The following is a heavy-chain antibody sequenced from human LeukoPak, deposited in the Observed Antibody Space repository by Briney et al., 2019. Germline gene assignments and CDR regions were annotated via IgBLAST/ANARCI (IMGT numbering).Heavy chain of an antibody. CDR3: AKVANSPRPVAATGKGFDS. Sequence: GGSLRLSCAASGLTFSSYAMNWVRQAPGKGLEWVSGISHSGGSTYYADSVKGRFSLSRDNSKNTLYLQMNSLRAEDTAVYYCAKVANSPRPVAATGKGFDSWGQGTLVTVSS. V-gene: IGHV3-23*01. D-gene: IGHD6-19*01. CDR2: ISHSGGST. CDR1: GLTFSSYA. J-gene: IGHJ4*02.